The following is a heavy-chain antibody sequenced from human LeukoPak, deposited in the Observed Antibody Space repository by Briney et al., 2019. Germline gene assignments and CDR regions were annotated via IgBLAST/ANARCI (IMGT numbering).Heavy chain of an antibody. CDR1: GFTFSSYA. D-gene: IGHD3-22*01. Sequence: GGSLRLSCAASGFTFSSYAMHWVRQAPGKGLEWVAVISYDGSNKYYADSVKGRFTISRDNSKNTLCLQMNSLRAEDTAVHYCARDGPTTYYYDSSGYYLDYWGQGTLVTVSS. J-gene: IGHJ4*02. V-gene: IGHV3-30*04. CDR2: ISYDGSNK. CDR3: ARDGPTTYYYDSSGYYLDY.